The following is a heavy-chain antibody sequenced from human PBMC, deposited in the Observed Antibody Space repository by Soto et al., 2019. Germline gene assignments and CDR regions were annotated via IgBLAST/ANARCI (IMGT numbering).Heavy chain of an antibody. V-gene: IGHV4-4*02. CDR3: ARAQPGGRYTAMVDDDAFDI. CDR2: IYHSGST. Sequence: KTSETLSLTCAVSGGSISSSNWWSWVRQPPGKGLEWIGEIYHSGSTNYNPSLKSRVTISVDKSKNQFSLKLSSVTAADTAVYYCARAQPGGRYTAMVDDDAFDIWGQGTMVTVSS. D-gene: IGHD5-18*01. CDR1: GGSISSSNW. J-gene: IGHJ3*02.